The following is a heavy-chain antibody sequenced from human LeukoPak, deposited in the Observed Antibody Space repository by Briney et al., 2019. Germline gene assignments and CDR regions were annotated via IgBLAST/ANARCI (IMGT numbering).Heavy chain of an antibody. J-gene: IGHJ4*02. CDR2: INQDGSEN. CDR1: VFTFSDFW. V-gene: IGHV3-7*01. Sequence: GGSLRLSCAASVFTFSDFWMGWVRQAPGKGLEWVVNINQDGSENYYVDSVKGRFTISRDNAKNALYLQMNSLRAEDTAVYYCTKGRSNHYWGQGTLVTVST. CDR3: TKGRSNHY. D-gene: IGHD3-10*01.